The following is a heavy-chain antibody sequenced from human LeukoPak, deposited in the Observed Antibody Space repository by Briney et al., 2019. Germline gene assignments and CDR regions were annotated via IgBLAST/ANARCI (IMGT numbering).Heavy chain of an antibody. Sequence: ASVKVSCKTSGNSFNTYGITWVRQAPGLGLEWMGWINVNKKYAQKFQGRVTMTTDTSTSTAYMELRSLRSDDTAVYYCARAPRCNTDSCNSWFDPWRQGTLVTVSS. CDR3: ARAPRCNTDSCNSWFDP. CDR1: GNSFNTYG. CDR2: INVNK. D-gene: IGHD2/OR15-2a*01. J-gene: IGHJ5*02. V-gene: IGHV1-18*01.